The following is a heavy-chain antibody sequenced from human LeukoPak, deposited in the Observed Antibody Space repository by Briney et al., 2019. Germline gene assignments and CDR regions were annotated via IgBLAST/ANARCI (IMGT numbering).Heavy chain of an antibody. Sequence: GGSLRLSCAASGFTFSNFWMSWVRQAPGKGLEWVSAISGSGGSTYYADSVKGRFTISRDNSKNTLYLQMNSLRAEDTAVYYCAKGTITMVRGFGTLMDVWGKGTTVTVSS. CDR3: AKGTITMVRGFGTLMDV. CDR1: GFTFSNFW. V-gene: IGHV3-23*01. J-gene: IGHJ6*03. CDR2: ISGSGGST. D-gene: IGHD3-10*01.